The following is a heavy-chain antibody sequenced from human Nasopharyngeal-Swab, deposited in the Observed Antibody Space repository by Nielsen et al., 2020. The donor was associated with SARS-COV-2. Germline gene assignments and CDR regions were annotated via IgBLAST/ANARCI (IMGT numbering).Heavy chain of an antibody. J-gene: IGHJ4*02. D-gene: IGHD5-18*01. CDR3: AKDWGLWLQASYFDY. CDR1: GFTFSSYA. Sequence: GASLKISCAASGFTFSSYAMSWVRQAPGKGLEWVSAISGSGGSTYYADSVKGRFTISRDNSKNTLYLQMNSLRAEDTAVYYCAKDWGLWLQASYFDYWGQGTLITVSS. CDR2: ISGSGGST. V-gene: IGHV3-23*01.